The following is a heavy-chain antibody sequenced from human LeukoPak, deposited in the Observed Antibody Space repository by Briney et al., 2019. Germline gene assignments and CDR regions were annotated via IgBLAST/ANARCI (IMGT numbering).Heavy chain of an antibody. J-gene: IGHJ3*02. Sequence: ASVKVSCKASGYTFTGYYMHWVRQAAGQGLEWMGWINPNSGGTNYAQKFQGRVTMTRDTSISTAYMELSRLRSDDTAVYYCARDIVVVTAIPSLYDAFDIWGQGTMVTVSS. CDR2: INPNSGGT. CDR1: GYTFTGYY. V-gene: IGHV1-2*02. D-gene: IGHD2-21*02. CDR3: ARDIVVVTAIPSLYDAFDI.